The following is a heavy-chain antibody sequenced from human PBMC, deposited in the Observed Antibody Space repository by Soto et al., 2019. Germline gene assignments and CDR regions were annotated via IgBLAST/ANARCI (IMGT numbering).Heavy chain of an antibody. CDR2: IWYDGSNK. D-gene: IGHD5-18*01. CDR1: GFTFSNYG. CDR3: ARDRGSYGYYYGMDV. Sequence: QVQLVESGGGVVQPGRSLRLSCAASGFTFSNYGMHWVRQAPGKGLEWVAVIWYDGSNKFYADSVKGRFTISRDNSKNTLYLQMNSRRAEDTAVYYCARDRGSYGYYYGMDVWGQGTTVTVSS. V-gene: IGHV3-33*01. J-gene: IGHJ6*02.